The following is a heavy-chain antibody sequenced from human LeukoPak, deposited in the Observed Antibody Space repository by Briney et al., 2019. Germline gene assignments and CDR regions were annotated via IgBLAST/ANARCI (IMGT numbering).Heavy chain of an antibody. J-gene: IGHJ4*02. D-gene: IGHD5-18*01. CDR1: SGSINSYY. CDR2: IYTTGRA. CDR3: ARHGYTASHFFLDY. Sequence: SETLSLTCSVSSGSINSYYWGWVRQPAGRGLEWIGRIYTTGRADYYPSLQSRVAMSIDTSQKQFSLNLKSVTAAGTATYFCARHGYTASHFFLDYWSRGAPVTVSS. V-gene: IGHV4-4*07.